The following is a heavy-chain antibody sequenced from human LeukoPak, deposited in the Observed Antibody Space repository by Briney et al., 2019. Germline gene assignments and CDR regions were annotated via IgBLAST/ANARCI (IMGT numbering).Heavy chain of an antibody. V-gene: IGHV4-59*12. CDR3: ARAVAGSGDFDY. CDR1: GGSMNSYY. D-gene: IGHD6-19*01. J-gene: IGHJ4*02. Sequence: SEILSLTCSVSGGSMNSYYWSWIRQSPGKGLEWIGYIYNSGSTNYNPSLQSRVTISVDTSKNQFSLKLSSVTAADTAVYYCARAVAGSGDFDYWGQGTLVTVSS. CDR2: IYNSGST.